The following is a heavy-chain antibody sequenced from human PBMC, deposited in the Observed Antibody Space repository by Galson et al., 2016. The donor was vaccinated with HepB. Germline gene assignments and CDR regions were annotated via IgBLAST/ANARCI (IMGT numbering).Heavy chain of an antibody. CDR3: WRDDFWSGYSIYYYYYGMDV. V-gene: IGHV3-49*03. CDR1: GFTFGDYA. J-gene: IGHJ6*02. CDR2: IRSKAYGGTT. Sequence: SLRLSCAASGFTFGDYAMSWFRQAPGKGLEWVGFIRSKAYGGTTEYAASVKGRFTISRDDPKSIAYLQMNSLKTEDTAVYYCWRDDFWSGYSIYYYYYGMDVWGQGTTVTVSS. D-gene: IGHD3-3*01.